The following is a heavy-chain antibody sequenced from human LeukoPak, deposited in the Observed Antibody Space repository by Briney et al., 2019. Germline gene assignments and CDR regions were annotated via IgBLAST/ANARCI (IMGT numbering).Heavy chain of an antibody. D-gene: IGHD2-21*02. J-gene: IGHJ4*02. CDR1: GGSFSGYY. V-gene: IGHV4-34*01. CDR3: AALVVTATRDY. Sequence: SETLSLTCAVYGGSFSGYYWSWIRQPPGKGLEWIGEINHSGSTNYNPSLKSRVTISVDTSKSQFSLKLSSVTAADTAVYYCAALVVTATRDYWGQGTLVTVSS. CDR2: INHSGST.